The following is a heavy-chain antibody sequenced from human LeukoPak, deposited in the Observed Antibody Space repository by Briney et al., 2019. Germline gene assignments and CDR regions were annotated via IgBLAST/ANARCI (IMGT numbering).Heavy chain of an antibody. CDR2: ISTNGGTT. D-gene: IGHD2-15*01. CDR3: AADCSGGSCNSGDY. CDR1: GFTFSNYA. J-gene: IGHJ4*02. Sequence: GGSLRRPCAASGFTFSNYAMQWVRQAPGEGLEFVSAISTNGGTTFYANSVKGRFIISRDNSRNTLYLQMGSLRAEDMAVYYCAADCSGGSCNSGDYWGQGTLVTVSS. V-gene: IGHV3-64*01.